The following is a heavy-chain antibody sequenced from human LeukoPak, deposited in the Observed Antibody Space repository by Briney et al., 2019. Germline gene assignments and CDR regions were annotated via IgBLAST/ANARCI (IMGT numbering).Heavy chain of an antibody. J-gene: IGHJ5*02. CDR1: GGSISSYY. Sequence: PSETLFLTCTVSGGSISSYYWSWIRQPPGKGLEWIGYIYYSGTTNYNPSLKSRVTISVDTSKKKIFLKLSSVTAADTAVYYCARGRYGTVSRGWFDPWGQGTLVTVSS. D-gene: IGHD1-1*01. CDR2: IYYSGTT. CDR3: ARGRYGTVSRGWFDP. V-gene: IGHV4-59*01.